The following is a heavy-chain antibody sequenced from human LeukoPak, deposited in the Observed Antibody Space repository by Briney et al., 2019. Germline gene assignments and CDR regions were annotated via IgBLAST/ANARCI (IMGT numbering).Heavy chain of an antibody. Sequence: SETLSLTCTVSGGSISSGGYYWSWIRQHPGKGLEWIGYIYYSGSTNYNPSLKSRVTISVDTSKNQFSLKLSSVTAADTAVYYCARDSSGYPYYYYGMDVWGQGTTVTVSS. J-gene: IGHJ6*02. V-gene: IGHV4-61*08. CDR3: ARDSSGYPYYYYGMDV. CDR2: IYYSGST. CDR1: GGSISSGGYY. D-gene: IGHD3-22*01.